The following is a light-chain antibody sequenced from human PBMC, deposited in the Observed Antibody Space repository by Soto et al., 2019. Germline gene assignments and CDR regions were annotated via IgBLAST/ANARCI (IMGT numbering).Light chain of an antibody. Sequence: HSVLTQPASVSGSPGQSITISCTGTSSDVGGFNYVSWYQQHPGKAPKLMIYDVTNRPSGVSYRFSGSKSGNTASLTISGLQAEDEADYYCNSYTSSSTYVFGTGNKVTVL. V-gene: IGLV2-14*03. J-gene: IGLJ1*01. CDR2: DVT. CDR1: SSDVGGFNY. CDR3: NSYTSSSTYV.